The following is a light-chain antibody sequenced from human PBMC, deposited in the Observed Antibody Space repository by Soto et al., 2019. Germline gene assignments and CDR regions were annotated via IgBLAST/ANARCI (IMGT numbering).Light chain of an antibody. CDR1: QSVSIL. V-gene: IGKV3-11*01. J-gene: IGKJ5*01. Sequence: EIVLTQSPATLSVSPGERATLSCRASQSVSILLAWYQQKPGQAPRLLIHGATTRATGIPPRFSGSGSGTDFTLTISRLEPEDFAVYYCQQRRSWPPTITFGQGTRREIK. CDR3: QQRRSWPPTIT. CDR2: GAT.